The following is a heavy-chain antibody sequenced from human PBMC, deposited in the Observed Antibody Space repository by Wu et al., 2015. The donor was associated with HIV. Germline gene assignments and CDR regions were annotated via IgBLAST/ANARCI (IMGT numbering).Heavy chain of an antibody. CDR2: ISAYNGNT. Sequence: QVQLVQSGAEVKKPGASVKVSCKASGYTFTSYGISWVRQAPGQGLEWMGWISAYNGNTKYAQKLQGRVTMTTDTSTSTAYMELRSLRSDDTAVYYCARERRVVPAAFRGFDPVGPGNPGPPSP. J-gene: IGHJ5*02. V-gene: IGHV1-18*01. CDR3: ARERRVVPAAFRGFDP. CDR1: GYTFTSYG. D-gene: IGHD2-2*01.